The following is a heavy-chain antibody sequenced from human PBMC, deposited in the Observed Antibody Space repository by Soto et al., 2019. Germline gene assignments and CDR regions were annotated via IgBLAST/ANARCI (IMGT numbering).Heavy chain of an antibody. V-gene: IGHV1-18*01. D-gene: IGHD6-19*01. CDR1: GYTFSNCG. J-gene: IGHJ6*02. Sequence: ASVKVSCKTSGYTFSNCGINWVRQAPGQGLEWMGWISGYNGNTNYAQTVQGRVTMTTDTSTGTVYMELRSLKSDDTAIYYCSRFIMVGGWFDPNYYHGMDVWGQGTTVTVSS. CDR2: ISGYNGNT. CDR3: SRFIMVGGWFDPNYYHGMDV.